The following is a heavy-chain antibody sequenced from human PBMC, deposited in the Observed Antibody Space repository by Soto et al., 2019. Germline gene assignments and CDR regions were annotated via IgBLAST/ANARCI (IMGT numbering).Heavy chain of an antibody. V-gene: IGHV4-39*01. CDR1: GGSITSSIYY. CDR3: ARQRTTVVTQAYFDH. CDR2: IYYSGRS. D-gene: IGHD4-17*01. J-gene: IGHJ4*02. Sequence: SETLSLTCTVSGGSITSSIYYWGWIRQPPGKVLEWIGGIYYSGRSYYNPSLKSRVTMSVDTSKNQFSLTLNSVTAADAAVYYCARQRTTVVTQAYFDHWGQGTLVTVSS.